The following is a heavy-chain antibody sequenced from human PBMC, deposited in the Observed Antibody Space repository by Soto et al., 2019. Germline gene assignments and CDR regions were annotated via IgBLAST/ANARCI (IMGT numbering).Heavy chain of an antibody. D-gene: IGHD3-10*02. Sequence: EVQLLESGGGLVQPGGSLRLSCAASEFTFTSYAMSWVRQAPGKGLEWVSAVGSGGGSTYYAVSVRGRFTVTRYTSQYTLYIQMKNLRAEDTAVYYCAKVVCCSGTFCHFYNWGQGTLVTVTS. CDR2: VGSGGGST. CDR1: EFTFTSYA. CDR3: AKVVCCSGTFCHFYN. V-gene: IGHV3-23*01. J-gene: IGHJ4*02.